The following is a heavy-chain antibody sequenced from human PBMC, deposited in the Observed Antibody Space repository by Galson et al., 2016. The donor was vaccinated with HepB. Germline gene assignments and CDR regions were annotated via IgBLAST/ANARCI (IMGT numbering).Heavy chain of an antibody. Sequence: LSLTCTVSGGSISSYYWSWIRQPPGKGLEWIGYIYYSGSINYNPPLKSRVTISVDTSKNQFSLKLTSVTTADTAVYYCARTPSRGGMDVWGQGTTVTVSS. CDR1: GGSISSYY. V-gene: IGHV4-59*01. J-gene: IGHJ6*02. D-gene: IGHD3-10*01. CDR3: ARTPSRGGMDV. CDR2: IYYSGSI.